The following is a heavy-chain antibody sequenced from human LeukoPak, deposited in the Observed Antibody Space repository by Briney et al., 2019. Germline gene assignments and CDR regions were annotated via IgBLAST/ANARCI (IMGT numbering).Heavy chain of an antibody. CDR3: AVLDYDILTGYYNFDY. Sequence: SVTVSCKASGFTFTSSAMQWVRQARGQRLEWIGWIVVGSGNTNYAQKFQERVTITRDMSTSTAYMELSSLRSEDTAVYYCAVLDYDILTGYYNFDYWGQGTLVTVSS. J-gene: IGHJ4*02. V-gene: IGHV1-58*02. CDR2: IVVGSGNT. D-gene: IGHD3-9*01. CDR1: GFTFTSSA.